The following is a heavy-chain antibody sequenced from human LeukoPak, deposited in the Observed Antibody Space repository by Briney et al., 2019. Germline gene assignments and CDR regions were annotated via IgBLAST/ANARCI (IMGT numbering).Heavy chain of an antibody. V-gene: IGHV3-30*02. Sequence: PGGSLRLSCAASTFTFNSHGRYWVRQTPGKGLEWVSFVYNGENDKYYADSVSGRFTISRDNSKNSMYLQMDSLGGDDSVVYYWAKQVKTGSGGRGYFDNWGQGTLVTVSS. J-gene: IGHJ4*02. D-gene: IGHD3-10*01. CDR2: VYNGENDK. CDR1: TFTFNSHG. CDR3: AKQVKTGSGGRGYFDN.